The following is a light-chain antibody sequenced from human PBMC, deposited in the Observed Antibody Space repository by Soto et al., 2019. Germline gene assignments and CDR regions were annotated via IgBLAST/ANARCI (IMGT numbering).Light chain of an antibody. V-gene: IGKV4-1*01. CDR3: QQYYTPPPT. CDR2: WAS. CDR1: QSVLYSSNNKNF. J-gene: IGKJ2*01. Sequence: DIVMTQSPDSLAVSLGERATINCKSSQSVLYSSNNKNFLAWYQQKPRQPPKLLIYWASTRESGVPDRFSGSGSATHFTLTISSLQAEDVAVYYCQQYYTPPPTFGQGTELEIK.